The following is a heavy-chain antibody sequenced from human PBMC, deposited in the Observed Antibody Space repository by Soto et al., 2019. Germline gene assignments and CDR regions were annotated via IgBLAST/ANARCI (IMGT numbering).Heavy chain of an antibody. Sequence: ASVKVSCKASGYTFTSYGISWVRQAPGQGLEWMGWISAYNGNTNYAQKLQGRVTMTTDTSTSTAYMELRSLSSDDTAVYYCAIDWGGDLYNYYYYYGMDVWGQGTTVTVSS. J-gene: IGHJ6*02. CDR1: GYTFTSYG. CDR2: ISAYNGNT. CDR3: AIDWGGDLYNYYYYYGMDV. V-gene: IGHV1-18*01. D-gene: IGHD2-21*01.